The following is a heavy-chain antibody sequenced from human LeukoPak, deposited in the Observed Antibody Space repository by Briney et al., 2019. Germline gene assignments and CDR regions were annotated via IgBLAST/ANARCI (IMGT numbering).Heavy chain of an antibody. D-gene: IGHD4-17*01. CDR2: IWYDGSNK. CDR1: GFTFSNYA. Sequence: PGGSLRLTCAASGFTFSNYAMHWVRQAPGKGLEGVAVIWYDGSNKYYADSVKGRFTISRDNSKNTLYLQMNSLRAEDTAVYYCARETLHDCGDSGSWFDPWGQGTLVTVSS. CDR3: ARETLHDCGDSGSWFDP. J-gene: IGHJ5*02. V-gene: IGHV3-33*01.